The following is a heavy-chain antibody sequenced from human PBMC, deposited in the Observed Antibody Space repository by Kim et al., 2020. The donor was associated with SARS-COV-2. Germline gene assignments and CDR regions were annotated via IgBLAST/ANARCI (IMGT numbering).Heavy chain of an antibody. J-gene: IGHJ4*02. D-gene: IGHD6-6*01. Sequence: RGSTLKCADSVNGRFSISRDNANKSLSLQMNSLTPEDTAVYYCVREPSNWGQGTLVTVSS. CDR2: RGSTL. V-gene: IGHV3-11*01. CDR3: VREPSN.